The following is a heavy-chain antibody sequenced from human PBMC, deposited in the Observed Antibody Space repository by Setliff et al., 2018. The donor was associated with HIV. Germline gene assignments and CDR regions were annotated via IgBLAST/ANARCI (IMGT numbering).Heavy chain of an antibody. V-gene: IGHV3-15*05. J-gene: IGHJ2*01. CDR1: GFIFTNAW. CDR3: VGHYYDPLTGYYVWFFDV. Sequence: GSLRLSCETSGFIFTNAWMSWVRQSPRKGLEWLARIKSKSDGGTTSYAAPVKDRFTISRDDSRNTLYLQMNSMKSDDTATYYCVGHYYDPLTGYYVWFFDVWGRGTLVT. CDR2: IKSKSDGGTT. D-gene: IGHD3-9*01.